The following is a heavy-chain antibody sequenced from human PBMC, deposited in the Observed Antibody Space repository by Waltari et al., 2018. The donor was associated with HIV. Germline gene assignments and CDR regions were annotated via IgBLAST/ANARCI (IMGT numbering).Heavy chain of an antibody. V-gene: IGHV7-4-1*02. J-gene: IGHJ5*02. CDR3: ARAVSPNWFDP. Sequence: QVQLVQSGSELKKPGASVKVSCKASGYSFTTHSINWVRQAPGQGLEWMGWIHTNTGNPTYAQGFTGRFVFSLDTSVSTAYLQISSLKAEDTAVYYCARAVSPNWFDPWGQGTLVAVSS. CDR2: IHTNTGNP. CDR1: GYSFTTHS.